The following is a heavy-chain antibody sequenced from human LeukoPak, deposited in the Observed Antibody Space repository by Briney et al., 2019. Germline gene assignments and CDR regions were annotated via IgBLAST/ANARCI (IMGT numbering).Heavy chain of an antibody. V-gene: IGHV5-51*01. CDR3: ARNSGYSYGYFDY. J-gene: IGHJ4*02. CDR1: GYSFSNYW. Sequence: GESLKISCKGSGYSFSNYWIGWVRQMPGKGLEWMGIIYPGDSDTRYSPSFQGQVTFSADKSISTAYLQWSSLKASDTDMYYCARNSGYSYGYFDYWGQGTLVTVSS. CDR2: IYPGDSDT. D-gene: IGHD5-18*01.